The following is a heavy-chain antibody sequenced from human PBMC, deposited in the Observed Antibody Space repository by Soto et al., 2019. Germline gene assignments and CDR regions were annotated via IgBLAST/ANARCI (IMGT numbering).Heavy chain of an antibody. CDR1: GGSFSCYY. Sequence: SETLSRTWAVYGGSFSCYYWSGIGQPPGKGLEWIGEINHSGSTNYNPSLKSRVTISVDTSKNQFSLKLSSVTAADTAVYYCASRYYYDSSGFRGLNYWGQGTLVTVS. CDR3: ASRYYYDSSGFRGLNY. J-gene: IGHJ4*02. V-gene: IGHV4-34*01. CDR2: INHSGST. D-gene: IGHD3-22*01.